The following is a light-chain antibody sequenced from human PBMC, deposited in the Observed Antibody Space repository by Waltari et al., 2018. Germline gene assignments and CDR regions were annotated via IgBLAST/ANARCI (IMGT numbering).Light chain of an antibody. CDR2: DAS. J-gene: IGKJ2*01. V-gene: IGKV1-33*01. Sequence: DIQLTQSPSSLSAAVGDRVTITCQPTQDITTSLSWFQQKPGKAPQLLIYDASSLQAGVPSRFSGTGSGTAFSFTITSLQPEDSATYYCQHYHSLPYTFGRGTKLQIK. CDR1: QDITTS. CDR3: QHYHSLPYT.